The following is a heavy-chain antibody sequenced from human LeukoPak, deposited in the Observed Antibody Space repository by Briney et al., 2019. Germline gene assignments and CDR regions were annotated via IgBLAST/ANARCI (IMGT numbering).Heavy chain of an antibody. D-gene: IGHD6-19*01. CDR3: VKNNGWFHLAQ. V-gene: IGHV3-7*03. CDR2: IKTDGSET. Sequence: GGSLRLSCAASGFNFRDHWMDRVRQAPGKGLEWVGHIKTDGSETYYLDSLRGRFSISRDNTNNALYLQMNSLRVEDTAVYYCVKNNGWFHLAQWGQGTLVTVSS. J-gene: IGHJ4*02. CDR1: GFNFRDHW.